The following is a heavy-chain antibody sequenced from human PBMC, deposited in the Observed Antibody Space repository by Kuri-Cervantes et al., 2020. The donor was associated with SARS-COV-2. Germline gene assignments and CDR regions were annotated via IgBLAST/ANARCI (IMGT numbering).Heavy chain of an antibody. CDR3: ASMPGATYYYYYMDV. J-gene: IGHJ6*03. CDR2: IIPIFGTA. CDR1: GGAFSSYT. D-gene: IGHD1-26*01. V-gene: IGHV1-69*06. Sequence: SVKVSCKASGGAFSSYTISWVRQAPGQGLEWMGGIIPIFGTANHAQKFQGRVTITADKSTSTAYMELSSLRSEDTAVYYCASMPGATYYYYYMDVWGKGTTVTVSS.